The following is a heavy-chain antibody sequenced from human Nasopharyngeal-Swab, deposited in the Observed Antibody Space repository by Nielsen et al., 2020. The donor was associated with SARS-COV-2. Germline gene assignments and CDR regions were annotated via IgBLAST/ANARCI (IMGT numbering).Heavy chain of an antibody. CDR3: ARHIAAAGTAWFDP. CDR2: IIPIFGTA. CDR1: GGTFSSYA. V-gene: IGHV1-69*06. J-gene: IGHJ5*02. Sequence: SVKVSCKASGGTFSSYAISWVRQAPRQGLEWMGGIIPIFGTANYAQKFQGRVPITADKSTSTAYMELSSLRSEDTAVYYCARHIAAAGTAWFDPWGQGTLVTVSS. D-gene: IGHD6-13*01.